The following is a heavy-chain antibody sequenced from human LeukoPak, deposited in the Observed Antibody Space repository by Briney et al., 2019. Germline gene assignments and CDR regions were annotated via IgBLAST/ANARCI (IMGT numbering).Heavy chain of an antibody. CDR1: GDSISSYY. J-gene: IGHJ4*02. CDR2: IYYSGSA. CDR3: ARHSRSYYDFEY. Sequence: SETLSLTCTVSGDSISSYYWSWIRQPPGKGLEWIGYIYYSGSANYNPSLKSRVTISVDTSKNHFSLKLSSVTAADTAVYYCARHSRSYYDFEYWGQGTLVTVSS. D-gene: IGHD1-26*01. V-gene: IGHV4-59*08.